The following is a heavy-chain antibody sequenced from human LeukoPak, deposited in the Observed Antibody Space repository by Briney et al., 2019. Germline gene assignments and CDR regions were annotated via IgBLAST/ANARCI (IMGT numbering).Heavy chain of an antibody. D-gene: IGHD1-7*01. CDR1: GFTFSSYT. Sequence: PGGSLRLSCAASGFTFSSYTMYWVRQAPGKGLEWVASISYDGSNKYYADSVKGRFTISRDNSKNTLYLQMNSLRAEDTAVYYCAKDRGLEAGTTFSFDYWGQGSLVTVSS. J-gene: IGHJ4*02. V-gene: IGHV3-30-3*01. CDR3: AKDRGLEAGTTFSFDY. CDR2: ISYDGSNK.